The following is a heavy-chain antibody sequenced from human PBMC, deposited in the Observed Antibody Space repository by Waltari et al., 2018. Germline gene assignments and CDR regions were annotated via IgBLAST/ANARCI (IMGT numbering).Heavy chain of an antibody. CDR1: GGSISSSSYY. Sequence: QLQLQESGPGLVKPSETLSLPCTVSGGSISSSSYYWGWLRQPPGRGLEWVGCIYYRGSTYYNPSLRGRVTISVDTSKNQFSLKLSSVTAADTAVYYCAGHEGHSSGWHGWFDPWGQGTLVTVSS. CDR2: IYYRGST. D-gene: IGHD6-19*01. J-gene: IGHJ5*02. V-gene: IGHV4-39*01. CDR3: AGHEGHSSGWHGWFDP.